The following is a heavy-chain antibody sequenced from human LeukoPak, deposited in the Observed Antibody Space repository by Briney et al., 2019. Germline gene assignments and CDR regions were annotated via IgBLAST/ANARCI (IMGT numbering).Heavy chain of an antibody. Sequence: ASVKVSCKASGYTLTSYYMHWVRQAPGQGLEWMGIINPSGGSTSYAQKFQGRVTMTRDMSTSTVYMELSSLRSEDTAVYYCARGGITMIVVALYYFDYWGQGTLVTVSS. V-gene: IGHV1-46*01. CDR1: GYTLTSYY. J-gene: IGHJ4*02. CDR3: ARGGITMIVVALYYFDY. D-gene: IGHD3-22*01. CDR2: INPSGGST.